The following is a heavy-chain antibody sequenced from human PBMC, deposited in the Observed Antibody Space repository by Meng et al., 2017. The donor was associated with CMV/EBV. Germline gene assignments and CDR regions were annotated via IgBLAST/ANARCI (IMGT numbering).Heavy chain of an antibody. CDR2: IYHSGST. V-gene: IGHV4-38-2*02. Sequence: SETLSLTCTVSGYSISSGYYWGWIRQPPGKGLEWIGIIYHSGSTYYNPSLKSRVTISVDTSKNQFSLKLSSVTAADTAVYYCARGSRWFDPWGQGTLVTVSS. CDR3: ARGSRWFDP. CDR1: GYSISSGYY. J-gene: IGHJ5*02.